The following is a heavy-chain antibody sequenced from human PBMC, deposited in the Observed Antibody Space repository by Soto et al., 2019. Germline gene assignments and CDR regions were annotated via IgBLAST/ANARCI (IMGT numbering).Heavy chain of an antibody. J-gene: IGHJ5*02. Sequence: PSQTLSLTCAISGDSVSNIDAVWNWIRQSPSRGLEWLGRTYYRSRWHNEYALSVKSRMTINPDTSRNQFSLQLSSVTPEDTAVYYCARLVGNSWFDPWGQGTLVTVSS. V-gene: IGHV6-1*01. CDR3: ARLVGNSWFDP. CDR1: GDSVSNIDAV. CDR2: TYYRSRWHN. D-gene: IGHD6-6*01.